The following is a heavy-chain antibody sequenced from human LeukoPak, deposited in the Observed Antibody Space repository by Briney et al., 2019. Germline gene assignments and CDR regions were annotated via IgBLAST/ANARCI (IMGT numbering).Heavy chain of an antibody. J-gene: IGHJ3*02. D-gene: IGHD3-10*01. CDR3: AKEYYYGSGSYLGAAFDI. CDR2: ISWNSGSI. V-gene: IGHV3-9*01. Sequence: GRSLRLSCAASGFTFDDYAMHWVRQAPGKGLEWVSGISWNSGSIGYVDSVKGRFTISRDNAKNSLYLQMNSLRAEDTALYYCAKEYYYGSGSYLGAAFDIWGQGTMVTVSS. CDR1: GFTFDDYA.